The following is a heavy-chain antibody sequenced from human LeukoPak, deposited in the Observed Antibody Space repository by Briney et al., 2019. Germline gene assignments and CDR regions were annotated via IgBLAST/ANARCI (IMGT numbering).Heavy chain of an antibody. CDR1: GGSVTSGSYY. J-gene: IGHJ3*02. V-gene: IGHV4-61*02. CDR3: ARVAAGAKRYAFDI. Sequence: SETLSLTCNVSGGSVTSGSYYWTWIRQPAGKGLEWIGRISTSGATKYNPSLKSRVTISVDTSKNQFSLKLSSVTAADTAVYYCARVAAGAKRYAFDIWGQGTMVTVSS. D-gene: IGHD1-26*01. CDR2: ISTSGAT.